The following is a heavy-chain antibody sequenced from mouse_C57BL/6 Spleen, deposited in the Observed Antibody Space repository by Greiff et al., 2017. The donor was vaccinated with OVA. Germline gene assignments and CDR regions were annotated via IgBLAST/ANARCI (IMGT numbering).Heavy chain of an antibody. CDR1: GYTFTSYW. CDR2: IYPSDSET. V-gene: IGHV1-61*01. J-gene: IGHJ2*01. CDR3: AREVNSNYFDY. Sequence: QVQLQQPGAELVRPGSSVKLSCKASGYTFTSYWMDWVKQRPGQGLEWIGNIYPSDSETHYNQKFKDKATLTVDKSSSTAYMQLSSLTSEDSAVYYCAREVNSNYFDYWGQGTTLTVSS. D-gene: IGHD2-5*01.